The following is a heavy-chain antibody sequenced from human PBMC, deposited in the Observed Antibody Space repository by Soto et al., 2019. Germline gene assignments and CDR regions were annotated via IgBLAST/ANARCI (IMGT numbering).Heavy chain of an antibody. CDR2: ISYDGSNK. J-gene: IGHJ3*02. CDR3: AKDIILWFGEQDAFDI. V-gene: IGHV3-30*18. Sequence: QVQLVESGGGVVQPGRSLRLSCAASGFTFSSYGMHWVRQAPGKGLEWVAVISYDGSNKYYADSVKGRFTISRDNSKNTLYLQMNSLRAEDTAVYYCAKDIILWFGEQDAFDIWGQGTMVTVSS. CDR1: GFTFSSYG. D-gene: IGHD3-10*01.